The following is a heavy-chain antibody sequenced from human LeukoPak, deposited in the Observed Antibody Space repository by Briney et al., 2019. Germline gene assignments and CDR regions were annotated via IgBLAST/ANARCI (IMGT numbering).Heavy chain of an antibody. CDR2: ISYEGSNK. D-gene: IGHD3-16*01. V-gene: IGHV3-30-3*01. J-gene: IGHJ4*02. Sequence: PGRSLRLSCAASGFTFSSSAMHWVRQAPGKGLEWVAVISYEGSNKYHADSVKGRFTISRDNSKNTLYLQMKSLRADDTAVYYCTLGEWLQPFDYWGQGVLVTVSS. CDR3: TLGEWLQPFDY. CDR1: GFTFSSSA.